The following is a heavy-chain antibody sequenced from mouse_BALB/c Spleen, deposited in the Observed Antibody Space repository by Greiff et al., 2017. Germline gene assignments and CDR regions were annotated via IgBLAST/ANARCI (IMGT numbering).Heavy chain of an antibody. J-gene: IGHJ1*01. D-gene: IGHD2-2*01. V-gene: IGHV5-6-3*01. CDR1: GFTFSSYG. Sequence: EVQVVESGGGLVQPGGSLKLSCAASGFTFSSYGMSWVRQTPDKRLELVATINSNGGSTYYPDSVKGRFTISRDNAKNTLYLQMSSLKSEDTAMYYCARGGLPDWYFDVWGAGTTVNVSS. CDR2: INSNGGST. CDR3: ARGGLPDWYFDV.